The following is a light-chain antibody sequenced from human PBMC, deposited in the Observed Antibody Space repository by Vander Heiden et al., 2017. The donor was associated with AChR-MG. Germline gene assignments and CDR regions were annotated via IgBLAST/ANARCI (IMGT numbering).Light chain of an antibody. CDR1: GSK. Sequence: QSVLTQPPSASGTPGQTITISCSGSGSKLLIYSTNQRPSGVSDRLSGSKSGTSASLAISGLQSEDEADYYCESWDDSLNAVLFGEGTKLTVL. J-gene: IGLJ2*01. CDR2: STN. V-gene: IGLV1-44*01. CDR3: ESWDDSLNAVL.